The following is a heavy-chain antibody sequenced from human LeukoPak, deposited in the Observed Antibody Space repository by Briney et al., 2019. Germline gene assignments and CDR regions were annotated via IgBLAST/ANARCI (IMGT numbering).Heavy chain of an antibody. V-gene: IGHV5-51*01. J-gene: IGHJ4*02. Sequence: GESLKISCKGSGYSFNFYWIAWVRQMPGKGLEWMGIIYPGDSDTRCSPSFQGQVTISADKSISTSYLQWNSLKASDTAIYYCARQDGSGIYYFDYWGQGTLVTVSS. D-gene: IGHD3-10*01. CDR3: ARQDGSGIYYFDY. CDR1: GYSFNFYW. CDR2: IYPGDSDT.